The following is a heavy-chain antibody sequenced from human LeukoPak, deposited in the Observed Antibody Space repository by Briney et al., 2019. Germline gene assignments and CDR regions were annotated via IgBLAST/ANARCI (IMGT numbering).Heavy chain of an antibody. D-gene: IGHD5-12*01. Sequence: GGSLRPSCAASGFTFNNYGMHWVRQAPGKGLEWVALIWYDGSNKHYAGSVKGRFTISRDNSKNTLYLQMNSLRVEDTAVYYCASGYSAYDSPPFDYWGQGTLVTVSS. J-gene: IGHJ4*02. CDR2: IWYDGSNK. CDR1: GFTFNNYG. CDR3: ASGYSAYDSPPFDY. V-gene: IGHV3-33*01.